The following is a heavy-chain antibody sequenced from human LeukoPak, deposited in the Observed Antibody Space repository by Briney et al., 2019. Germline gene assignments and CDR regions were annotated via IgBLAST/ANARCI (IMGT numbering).Heavy chain of an antibody. CDR2: IYTSGST. CDR3: ARGPSSGWFDY. D-gene: IGHD6-19*01. J-gene: IGHJ4*02. Sequence: SETLSLTCIVSAASISMYSWSWIRQPAGKGLEWIGRIYTSGSTNYNPSLKSRVTISVDKSKNQFSLKLSSVTAADTAVYYCARGPSSGWFDYWGQGTLVTVSS. V-gene: IGHV4-4*07. CDR1: AASISMYS.